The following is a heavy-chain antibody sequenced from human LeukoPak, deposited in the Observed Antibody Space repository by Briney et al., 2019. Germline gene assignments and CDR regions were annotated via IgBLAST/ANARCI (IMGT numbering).Heavy chain of an antibody. V-gene: IGHV4-34*01. J-gene: IGHJ5*02. CDR2: INHSGST. CDR3: ARERSAAGMWRPLYNWFDP. D-gene: IGHD6-13*01. CDR1: GGSFSGYY. Sequence: PSETLSLTCAVYGGSFSGYYWSWIRQPPGKGLEWIGEINHSGSTNYNPSLKSRVTISVDTSKNQFSLKLSSVTAADTAVYYCARERSAAGMWRPLYNWFDPWGQGTLVTVSS.